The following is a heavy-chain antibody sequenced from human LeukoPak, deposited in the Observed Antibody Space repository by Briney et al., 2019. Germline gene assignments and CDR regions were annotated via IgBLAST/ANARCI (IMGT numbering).Heavy chain of an antibody. J-gene: IGHJ6*02. Sequence: PGGYLRLSCAASGFTFSSYAMSWVRQAPGKGLEWVSAISGSGGSTYYADSVKGRFTISRDNSKNTLYLQMNSLRAEDTAVYYCASPAGSGYYYYYYGMDVWGQGTTVTVSS. CDR2: ISGSGGST. CDR1: GFTFSSYA. D-gene: IGHD3-22*01. CDR3: ASPAGSGYYYYYYGMDV. V-gene: IGHV3-23*01.